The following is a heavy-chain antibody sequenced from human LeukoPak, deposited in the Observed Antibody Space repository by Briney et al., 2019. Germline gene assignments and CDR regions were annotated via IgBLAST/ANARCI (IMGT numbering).Heavy chain of an antibody. CDR3: AKTTITPPYYMDV. J-gene: IGHJ6*03. CDR1: GFTFDDYA. V-gene: IGHV3-9*01. Sequence: GGSLRLSCAASGFTFDDYAMHWVRQAPGKGLEWVSGISWNSGSIGYADSVKGRFTISRDNAKNSLYLQMNSLRAGDTAVYYCAKTTITPPYYMDVWGKGTTVTVSS. D-gene: IGHD4-11*01. CDR2: ISWNSGSI.